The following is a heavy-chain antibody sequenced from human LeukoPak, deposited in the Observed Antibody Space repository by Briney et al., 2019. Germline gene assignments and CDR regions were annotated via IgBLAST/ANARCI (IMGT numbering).Heavy chain of an antibody. CDR3: ARGGVDYYGSGTYYLMYYFDY. J-gene: IGHJ4*02. CDR2: ISGSGGST. D-gene: IGHD3-10*01. CDR1: GFTFSSYA. V-gene: IGHV3-23*01. Sequence: PGGSLRLSCAASGFTFSSYAMSWVRQAPGKGLEWVSAISGSGGSTYYADSVKGRFTISRDDPHNTLYLQMNSLRAEDTAVYFCARGGVDYYGSGTYYLMYYFDYWGQGAPVTVSS.